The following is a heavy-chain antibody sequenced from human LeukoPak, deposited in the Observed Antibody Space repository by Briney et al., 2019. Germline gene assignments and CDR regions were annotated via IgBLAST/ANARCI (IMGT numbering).Heavy chain of an antibody. J-gene: IGHJ4*02. CDR3: TRESGAFSPFGF. D-gene: IGHD1-26*01. CDR1: GGSIITTNW. CDR2: VDLNGAT. Sequence: PSGTLSLTCGVSGGSIITTNWWSWVRQPPGKGLEWIGEVDLNGATNYNPSLESRVSMSIDKSKNQLSLKLSSVTAADTATYYCTRESGAFSPFGFWGQGTLVTVSS. V-gene: IGHV4-4*02.